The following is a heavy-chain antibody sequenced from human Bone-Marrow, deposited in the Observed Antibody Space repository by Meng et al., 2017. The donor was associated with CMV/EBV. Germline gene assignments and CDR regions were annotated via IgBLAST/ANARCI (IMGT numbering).Heavy chain of an antibody. D-gene: IGHD1-26*01. J-gene: IGHJ6*02. CDR2: IYYNGGT. Sequence: SETLSLTCSVSDDFVSSDTYYWNWIRQPPGKGLECIGYIYYNGGTNYNPCLKSPVTMSINTSKKQCSLRLRSVTAADTAVYYCVRGPIVNGMDVWGQGTAVTVSS. CDR1: DDFVSSDTYY. CDR3: VRGPIVNGMDV. V-gene: IGHV4-61*01.